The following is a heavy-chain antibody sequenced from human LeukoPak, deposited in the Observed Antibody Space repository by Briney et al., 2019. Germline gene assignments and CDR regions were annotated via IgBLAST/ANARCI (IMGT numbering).Heavy chain of an antibody. V-gene: IGHV3-9*01. D-gene: IGHD4-17*01. J-gene: IGHJ3*02. CDR1: GFTFDDYA. CDR3: AKDIEIGDYGDYPGAFDI. CDR2: ISWNSGSI. Sequence: PGRSLRLSCAASGFTFDDYAMHWVRQAPGKGLEWVSGISWNSGSIGYADSVKGRFTISRDNAKNSLYLQMNSLRAEDTALYYCAKDIEIGDYGDYPGAFDIWGQGTMVTVSS.